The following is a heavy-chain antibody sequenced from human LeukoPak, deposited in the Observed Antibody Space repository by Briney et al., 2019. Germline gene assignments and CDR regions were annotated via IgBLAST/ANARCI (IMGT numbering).Heavy chain of an antibody. V-gene: IGHV1-18*04. J-gene: IGHJ5*02. D-gene: IGHD3-10*01. CDR1: GYTFTSYG. CDR3: ARDADVLLWFGELLRGAWFDP. CDR2: ISAYNGNT. Sequence: ASVKVSCKASGYTFTSYGISWVRQAPGQGLEWMGWISAYNGNTNYAQKLKGRVTMTTDTSTSTAYMELRSLRSDDTAVYYCARDADVLLWFGELLRGAWFDPWGQGTLVTVSS.